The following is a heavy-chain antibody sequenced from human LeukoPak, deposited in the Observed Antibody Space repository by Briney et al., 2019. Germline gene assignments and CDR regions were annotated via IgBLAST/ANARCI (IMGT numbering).Heavy chain of an antibody. V-gene: IGHV4-59*11. D-gene: IGHD3-9*01. Sequence: PSETLSLTCTVSGGSISSHYWTWIRQAPGKGLEWIGYIYDSGNTNYNPSLKSRVTIAVDTSKNQFSLKLSSVTAADTAVYYCARENYDVLTGETRAFDIWAKGQWSPSLQ. CDR1: GGSISSHY. CDR2: IYDSGNT. CDR3: ARENYDVLTGETRAFDI. J-gene: IGHJ3*02.